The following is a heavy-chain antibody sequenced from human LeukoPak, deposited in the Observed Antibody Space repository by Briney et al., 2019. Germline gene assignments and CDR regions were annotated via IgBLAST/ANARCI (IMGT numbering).Heavy chain of an antibody. Sequence: GGSLRLSCAASGFTFSSKSMNWVRQAPGKGLEWISSISSDSTYIHYAESVKGRFTISRDNAEMSLYLQMNSLRAEDTAMYYCASDAPAPYTSSYFYYYGMDVWGQGTTVTVSS. J-gene: IGHJ6*02. CDR2: ISSDSTYI. D-gene: IGHD6-6*01. CDR1: GFTFSSKS. CDR3: ASDAPAPYTSSYFYYYGMDV. V-gene: IGHV3-21*01.